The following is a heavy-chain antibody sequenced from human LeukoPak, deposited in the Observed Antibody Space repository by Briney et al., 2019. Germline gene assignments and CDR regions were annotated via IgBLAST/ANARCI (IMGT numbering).Heavy chain of an antibody. CDR2: IIPILGIA. CDR1: GGTFSSHA. Sequence: SVKVSCKASGGTFSSHAISWVRQAPGQGLEWMGRIIPILGIANYAQKFQGRVTITADKSTSTAYMELSSLRSEDTAVYYCARGPTHDYGDYDYFDYWGQGTLVTVSS. J-gene: IGHJ4*02. D-gene: IGHD4-17*01. V-gene: IGHV1-69*04. CDR3: ARGPTHDYGDYDYFDY.